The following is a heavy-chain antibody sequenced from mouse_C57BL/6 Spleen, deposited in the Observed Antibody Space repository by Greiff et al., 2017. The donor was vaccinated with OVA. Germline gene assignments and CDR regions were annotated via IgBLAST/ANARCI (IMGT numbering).Heavy chain of an antibody. Sequence: LVESGAELVKPGASVKVSCKASGYTFTSYWMHWVKQRPGQGLEWIGRIHPSDSETNYNQKFKGKATLTVDKSSSTAYMQLSSLTSEDSAVYYCAIEGDYDVPEYWGQGTTLTVSS. D-gene: IGHD2-4*01. CDR2: IHPSDSET. V-gene: IGHV1-74*01. CDR3: AIEGDYDVPEY. CDR1: GYTFTSYW. J-gene: IGHJ2*01.